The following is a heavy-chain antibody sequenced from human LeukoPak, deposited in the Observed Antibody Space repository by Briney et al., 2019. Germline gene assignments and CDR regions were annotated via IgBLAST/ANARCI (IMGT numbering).Heavy chain of an antibody. Sequence: GASVKVSCKASGYTFTSYYMHWVRQAPGQGLEWMGIINPSGGSTSYAQKFQGRVTMTRDMSTSTVFMELSSLRSEDTAVYYCARGSYDFWSGYPYYFGYWGQGTLVTVSS. CDR2: INPSGGST. J-gene: IGHJ4*02. CDR1: GYTFTSYY. CDR3: ARGSYDFWSGYPYYFGY. D-gene: IGHD3-3*01. V-gene: IGHV1-46*01.